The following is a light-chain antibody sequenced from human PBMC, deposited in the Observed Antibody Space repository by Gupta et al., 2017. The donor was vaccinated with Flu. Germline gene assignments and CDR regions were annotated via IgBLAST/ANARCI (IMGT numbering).Light chain of an antibody. Sequence: DVQVTHSPSSVSASVGDRVTITCRASQKIDNYLNWYQQHPGKAPKLLIFAASRVNSGVPSSFSGSVSGSYFTLTINSRQPEDFATYYCQQRYRTPSSFGQGTKLEI. CDR3: QQRYRTPSS. CDR2: AAS. V-gene: IGKV1-39*01. J-gene: IGKJ2*03. CDR1: QKIDNY.